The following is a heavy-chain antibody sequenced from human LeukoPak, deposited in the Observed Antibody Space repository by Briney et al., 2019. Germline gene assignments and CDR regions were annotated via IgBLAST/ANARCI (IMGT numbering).Heavy chain of an antibody. CDR1: GFTFSSYN. D-gene: IGHD6-19*01. CDR3: ARDSYSSAFDP. Sequence: GGSLRLSCAASGFTFSSYNMNWVRQAPGKGLEWVSSISSSSSYIYYADSVKGRFTISRDNAKNSLYLQMNSLRAEDTAVYYCARDSYSSAFDPWGQGTLVTVSS. CDR2: ISSSSSYI. V-gene: IGHV3-21*01. J-gene: IGHJ5*02.